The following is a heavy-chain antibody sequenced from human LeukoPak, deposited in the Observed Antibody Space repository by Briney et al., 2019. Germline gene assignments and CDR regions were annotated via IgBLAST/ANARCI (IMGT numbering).Heavy chain of an antibody. CDR2: MNPNSGNT. Sequence: ASVKVSCKASGYTFTSYDINWVRQATGQVLEWMGWMNPNSGNTGYAQKFQGRVTMTRNTSISTAYMELSSLRSEDTAVYYCARGYPAVADAFDIWGQGTMVTVSS. CDR1: GYTFTSYD. CDR3: ARGYPAVADAFDI. J-gene: IGHJ3*02. D-gene: IGHD6-19*01. V-gene: IGHV1-8*01.